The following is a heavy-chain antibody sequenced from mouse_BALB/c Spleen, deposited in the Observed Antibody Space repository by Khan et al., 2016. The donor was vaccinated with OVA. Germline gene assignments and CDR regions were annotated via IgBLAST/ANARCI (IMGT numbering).Heavy chain of an antibody. J-gene: IGHJ2*01. CDR2: INPSNGRT. CDR1: GYTLTSYW. V-gene: IGHV1S81*02. D-gene: IGHD1-3*01. CDR3: ARLLNNLDY. Sequence: QVQLQQSGAELVNPGASVNLSCKASGYTLTSYWMHWVKQRPGQGLEWIGEINPSNGRTNYNEKFKSKATLTVDKSSSTAYMQLSSPTSEDSAVYYCARLLNNLDYWGQGTTLTVSS.